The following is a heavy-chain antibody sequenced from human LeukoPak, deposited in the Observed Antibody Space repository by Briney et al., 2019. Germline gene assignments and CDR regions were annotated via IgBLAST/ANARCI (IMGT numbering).Heavy chain of an antibody. Sequence: ASVKVSCKASGGTFSSYAISWVRQAPGQGLEWMGGIIPIFGTANYAQKFQGRVTITTDESTSTAYMELSSLRSEDTAVYYCARTYYYDSSGYWGSWYFALWGRGTLVTVSS. CDR3: ARTYYYDSSGYWGSWYFAL. D-gene: IGHD3-22*01. V-gene: IGHV1-69*05. CDR1: GGTFSSYA. J-gene: IGHJ2*01. CDR2: IIPIFGTA.